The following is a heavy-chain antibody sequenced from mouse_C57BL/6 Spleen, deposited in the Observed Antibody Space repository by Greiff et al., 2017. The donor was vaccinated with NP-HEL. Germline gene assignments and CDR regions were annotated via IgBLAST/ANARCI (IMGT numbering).Heavy chain of an antibody. J-gene: IGHJ4*01. Sequence: VQLQQSGAELAKPGASVKLSCKASGYTFTSYWMHWVKQRPGQGLEWIGYINPRSGYTKYNQKFKDKATLTADKSSSTAYMQLSSLTYDDSAVYYCSANWDYYAMDYWGQGTSVTVSS. CDR2: INPRSGYT. CDR3: SANWDYYAMDY. CDR1: GYTFTSYW. D-gene: IGHD4-1*01. V-gene: IGHV1-7*01.